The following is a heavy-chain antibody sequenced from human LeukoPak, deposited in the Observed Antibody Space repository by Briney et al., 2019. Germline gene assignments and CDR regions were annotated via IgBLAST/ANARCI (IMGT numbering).Heavy chain of an antibody. Sequence: PGGSPRLSCAASGFTFSSYAMSWVRQAPGKGLEWVSAISGSGGSTYYADSVKGRFTISRDNSKNTLYLQMNSLRAEDTAVYYCAKDSSGYDPRFDYWGQRTLVTVSS. CDR2: ISGSGGST. V-gene: IGHV3-23*01. J-gene: IGHJ4*02. CDR1: GFTFSSYA. CDR3: AKDSSGYDPRFDY. D-gene: IGHD5-12*01.